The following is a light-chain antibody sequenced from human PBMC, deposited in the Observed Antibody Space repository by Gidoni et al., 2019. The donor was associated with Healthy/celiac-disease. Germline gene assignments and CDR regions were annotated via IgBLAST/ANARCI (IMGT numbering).Light chain of an antibody. V-gene: IGKV3-15*01. CDR3: QQYNNWPPRT. CDR1: QSVSSN. Sequence: RASQSVSSNLAWYQQKPGQAPRLLIYGASTRATGIPARFSGSGSGTEFTLTISSLQSEDFAVYYCQQYNNWPPRTFXQXTKLEIK. CDR2: GAS. J-gene: IGKJ2*01.